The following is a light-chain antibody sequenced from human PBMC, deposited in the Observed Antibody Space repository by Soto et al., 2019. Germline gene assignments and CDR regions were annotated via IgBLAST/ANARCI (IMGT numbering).Light chain of an antibody. CDR2: GNS. Sequence: QSVLTQPPSVSGAPGQRVTISCTGSSSNIGAGYDVHWYQQLPGTAPKLLIYGNSNRPSGVPDRFSGSKSGTSASLAITGLQAEDEADYYCQSYDSSLSGSPVVFGGGTKLTV. J-gene: IGLJ2*01. V-gene: IGLV1-40*01. CDR1: SSNIGAGYD. CDR3: QSYDSSLSGSPVV.